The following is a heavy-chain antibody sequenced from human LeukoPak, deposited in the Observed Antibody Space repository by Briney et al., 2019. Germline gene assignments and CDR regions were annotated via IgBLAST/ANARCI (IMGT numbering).Heavy chain of an antibody. CDR1: GFTFSTYG. J-gene: IGHJ4*02. D-gene: IGHD6-19*01. V-gene: IGHV3-30*02. CDR2: MWYDGSNK. Sequence: GGSLRLSCAASGFTFSTYGMHWVRQAPGKGLEWVAFMWYDGSNKYYADSVKGRFTISRDNSKNTMYLQMNSLRAEDTAVYYCAKDTNSGWSYFDYWGQGTLVTVSS. CDR3: AKDTNSGWSYFDY.